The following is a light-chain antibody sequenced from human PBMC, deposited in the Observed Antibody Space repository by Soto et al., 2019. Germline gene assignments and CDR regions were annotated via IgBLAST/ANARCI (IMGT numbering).Light chain of an antibody. CDR2: DTS. CDR1: TGPVTIGQY. Sequence: QAVVTQEPSLTVSPGGTVTLTCGSSTGPVTIGQYPFWFQQKPGQAPRSLIYDTSNRHSWTPARFSGSVLGGKAALTLSGAQPEDEAEYYCLLSCSGAMVFGGGTKLTVL. CDR3: LLSCSGAMV. V-gene: IGLV7-46*01. J-gene: IGLJ2*01.